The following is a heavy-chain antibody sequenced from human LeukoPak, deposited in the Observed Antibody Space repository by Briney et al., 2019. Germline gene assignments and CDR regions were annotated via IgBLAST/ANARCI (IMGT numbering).Heavy chain of an antibody. CDR3: ARVVSNGDRAAFDI. CDR1: GGSISSCY. V-gene: IGHV4-59*01. D-gene: IGHD2-8*01. J-gene: IGHJ3*02. Sequence: SETLSLTCTVSGGSISSCYWSWIRQPPGKGLEWIGYIYYSGSTNYNPSLKSRVTISIDTSKNQFSLKLSSVTAADTAVYYCARVVSNGDRAAFDIWGQGTMVTVSS. CDR2: IYYSGST.